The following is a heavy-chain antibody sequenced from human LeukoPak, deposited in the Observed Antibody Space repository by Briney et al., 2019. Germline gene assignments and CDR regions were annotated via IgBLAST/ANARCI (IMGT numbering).Heavy chain of an antibody. Sequence: SETLSLTCTVSGGSISSGSYYWGWIRQPPGKGLEWIGNIYYSGRTYDNPSLKSRVTISVDTSKNQFSLKLSSVTAADTAVYYCARVYYYGSGSYYVDYWGQGTLVTVSS. CDR1: GGSISSGSYY. D-gene: IGHD3-10*01. J-gene: IGHJ4*02. CDR2: IYYSGRT. CDR3: ARVYYYGSGSYYVDY. V-gene: IGHV4-39*07.